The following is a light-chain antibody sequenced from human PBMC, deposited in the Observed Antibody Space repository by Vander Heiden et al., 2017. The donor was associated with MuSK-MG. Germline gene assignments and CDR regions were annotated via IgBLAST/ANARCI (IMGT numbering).Light chain of an antibody. V-gene: IGKV3-20*01. CDR1: QTIGYNY. Sequence: EVVLTQSPGTLSLSPGERATLSCRASQTIGYNYLAWYQQKPGQAPRLLIYLASSRATGIPDRFSGSGSGTDFTLTISRLDPEDFAVYYCHQDVNSPLTFGGGTKVEI. CDR3: HQDVNSPLT. J-gene: IGKJ4*01. CDR2: LAS.